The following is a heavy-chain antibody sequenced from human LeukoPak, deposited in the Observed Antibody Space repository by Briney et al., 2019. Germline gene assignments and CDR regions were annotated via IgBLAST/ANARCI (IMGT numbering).Heavy chain of an antibody. D-gene: IGHD2-15*01. Sequence: SETLSLTCTVSGGPISSYYWSWIRQPPGKGLEWIGYIYNSVSTNYNPSLKSRVTISVDTSKNQFSLKLSSVTAADTAVYYCARESGGSCYYDYWGQGALVTVSS. CDR1: GGPISSYY. V-gene: IGHV4-59*01. CDR3: ARESGGSCYYDY. CDR2: IYNSVST. J-gene: IGHJ4*02.